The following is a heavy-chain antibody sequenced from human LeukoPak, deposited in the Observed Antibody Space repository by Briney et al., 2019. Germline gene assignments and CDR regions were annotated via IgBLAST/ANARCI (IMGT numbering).Heavy chain of an antibody. CDR2: IDPSDSYT. J-gene: IGHJ4*02. V-gene: IGHV5-10-1*01. Sequence: GESLRISCKGSGYSFTSYWISWVRQMPGKGLEWMGTIDPSDSYTNHSPSFQGHVTISADKSISTAYLQWSSLKASDIAMYYCARHVPQSAYPRHFDYWGQGTLVTVPS. CDR1: GYSFTSYW. CDR3: ARHVPQSAYPRHFDY.